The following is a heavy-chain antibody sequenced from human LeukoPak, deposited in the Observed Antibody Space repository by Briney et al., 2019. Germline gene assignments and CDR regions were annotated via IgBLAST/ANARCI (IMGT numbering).Heavy chain of an antibody. CDR3: ARADSSSCFDY. V-gene: IGHV4-59*01. CDR2: IYYSGTT. J-gene: IGHJ4*02. Sequence: SETLSLTCTVSGGSISSYYWSWIRQPPRKGLEWIGYIYYSGTTDYNPSLKSRVTISVDTSKNQFSLKLSSVTAADTAVYYCARADSSSCFDYWGQGTLVTVSS. CDR1: GGSISSYY. D-gene: IGHD6-13*01.